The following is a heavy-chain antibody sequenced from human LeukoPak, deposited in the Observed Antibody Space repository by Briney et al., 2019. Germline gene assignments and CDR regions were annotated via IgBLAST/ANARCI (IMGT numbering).Heavy chain of an antibody. J-gene: IGHJ4*02. V-gene: IGHV3-9*01. CDR1: GFTLDDYA. CDR2: ISWNSGSI. D-gene: IGHD6-19*01. Sequence: GGSLRLSCAASGFTLDDYAMHWVRQAPGKGLEWVSGISWNSGSIGYADSVKGRFTISRDNAKNSLYLQMNSLRAEDTALYYCAKAVAGTGPFDYWGLGTLVTVSS. CDR3: AKAVAGTGPFDY.